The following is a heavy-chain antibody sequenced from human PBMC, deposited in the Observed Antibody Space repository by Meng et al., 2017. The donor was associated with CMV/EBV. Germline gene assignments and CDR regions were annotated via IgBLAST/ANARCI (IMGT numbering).Heavy chain of an antibody. CDR1: GYTFTSYD. V-gene: IGHV1-8*03. CDR2: MNPNSGNT. J-gene: IGHJ6*02. CDR3: ARRPSYSIPNYYYYGMDV. D-gene: IGHD6-13*01. Sequence: ASVKVSCKASGYTFTSYDINWVRQATGQGLEWMGWMNPNSGNTGYAQKFQGRVTITRNTSISTAYMELSSLRSEDTAVYYCARRPSYSIPNYYYYGMDVWGQGTTVTVSS.